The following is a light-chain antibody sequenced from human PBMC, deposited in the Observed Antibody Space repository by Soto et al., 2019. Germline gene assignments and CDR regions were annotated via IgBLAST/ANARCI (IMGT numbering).Light chain of an antibody. CDR3: QQYGSGT. CDR2: GAS. J-gene: IGKJ1*01. Sequence: EIVLTQSPGTLSLSPGERATLSCRASQSVSSSYLAWYQQKPGQAPRLLIYGASSRATGIPDRFSGSGSGTDFTLTISRLEPEDLAVYYCQQYGSGTFGQGTKVEIK. V-gene: IGKV3-20*01. CDR1: QSVSSSY.